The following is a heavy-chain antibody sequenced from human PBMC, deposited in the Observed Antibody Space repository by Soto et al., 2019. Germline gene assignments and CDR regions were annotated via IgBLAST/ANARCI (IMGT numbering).Heavy chain of an antibody. V-gene: IGHV1-69*13. CDR2: IIPIFGTA. CDR3: ARVGGAIVVVPAAIRGFDP. J-gene: IGHJ5*02. CDR1: GGTFSSYA. D-gene: IGHD2-2*02. Sequence: SVKVSCKASGGTFSSYAISWVRQAPGQGLEWMGGIIPIFGTANYAQKFQGRVTITADESTSTAYMELSSLRSEDTAVYYCARVGGAIVVVPAAIRGFDPWGQGTLVTVSS.